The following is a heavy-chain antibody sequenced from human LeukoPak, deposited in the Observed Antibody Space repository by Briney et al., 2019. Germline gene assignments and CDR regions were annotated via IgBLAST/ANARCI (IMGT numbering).Heavy chain of an antibody. CDR1: GGSLSGYY. D-gene: IGHD5-12*01. J-gene: IGHJ6*03. CDR3: ARLMYSGYEGLDYYFNYIDV. V-gene: IGHV4-34*01. Sequence: PSETLSLTCGVYGGSLSGYYWSWIRQPPGKGPEWIGEINRSGSTNYNPSLKSRVTMSVDTSKNQFSLNLSSVTAADTAVYYCARLMYSGYEGLDYYFNYIDVWGKGTTVTISS. CDR2: INRSGST.